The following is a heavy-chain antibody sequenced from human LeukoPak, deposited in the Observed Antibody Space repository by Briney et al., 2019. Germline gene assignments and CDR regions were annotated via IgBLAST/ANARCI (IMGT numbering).Heavy chain of an antibody. CDR2: INAGNGNT. D-gene: IGHD7-27*01. CDR3: ATCPLWGSPNFDY. Sequence: APVKVSCKASGYTFTSYAMHWVRQAPGQRLEWMGWINAGNGNTKYSQKFQGRVTIARDTSASTAYMELSSLRSEDTAVYYCATCPLWGSPNFDYWGQGTLVTVSS. V-gene: IGHV1-3*01. CDR1: GYTFTSYA. J-gene: IGHJ4*02.